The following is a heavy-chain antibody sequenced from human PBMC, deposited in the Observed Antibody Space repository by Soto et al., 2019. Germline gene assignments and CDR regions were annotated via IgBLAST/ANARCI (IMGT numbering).Heavy chain of an antibody. J-gene: IGHJ4*02. D-gene: IGHD2-15*01. Sequence: SETLSLTCTVSGGSISSSSYYWGWIRQPPGKGLEWIGSIYYSGSTYYNPSLKSRVTISVDTSKNQFSLKLSSVTAADTAVYYCARRTDFLLPSSGRSFDYWGQGTLVTVSS. CDR3: ARRTDFLLPSSGRSFDY. CDR1: GGSISSSSYY. CDR2: IYYSGST. V-gene: IGHV4-39*01.